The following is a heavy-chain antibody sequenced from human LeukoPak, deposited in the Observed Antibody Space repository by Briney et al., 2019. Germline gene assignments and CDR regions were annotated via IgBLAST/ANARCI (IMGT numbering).Heavy chain of an antibody. CDR2: ISSSSSYI. V-gene: IGHV3-21*01. CDR3: ARSGALTYTFDY. Sequence: GGSLRLSCAASGFTFSSYSMNWVRQAPGKGLEWVSSISSSSSYIYYADSVKGRFTISRDNAKNSLYLQMNSLRAEDTAVYYCARSGALTYTFDYWGQGTPVTVSS. D-gene: IGHD1-14*01. CDR1: GFTFSSYS. J-gene: IGHJ4*02.